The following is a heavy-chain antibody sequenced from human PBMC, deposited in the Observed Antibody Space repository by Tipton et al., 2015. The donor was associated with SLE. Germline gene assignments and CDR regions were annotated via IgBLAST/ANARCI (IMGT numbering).Heavy chain of an antibody. CDR2: INHSGST. V-gene: IGHV4-34*01. Sequence: TLSLTCAVYGGSFSGYNWSWIRQLPGKGLEWIGEINHSGSTNYNPSLKSRVTISVDTSKNQFSLKLSSVTAADTAVYYCARVYGDYVGYWGQGTLVTVSS. CDR3: ARVYGDYVGY. J-gene: IGHJ4*02. D-gene: IGHD4-17*01. CDR1: GGSFSGYN.